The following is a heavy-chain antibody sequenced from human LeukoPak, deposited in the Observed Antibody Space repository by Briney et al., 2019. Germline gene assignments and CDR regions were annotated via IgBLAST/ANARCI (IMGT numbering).Heavy chain of an antibody. CDR3: ARRGGYSGYEHFDY. Sequence: PSETLSLTCTVSGGSISSSSYYWGWLRQPPGTGLEWVGSIYYSGSTNYNPSLKSRVTISVDTSKNQFSLKLSSVTAADTAVYYCARRGGYSGYEHFDYWGQGTLVTVSS. D-gene: IGHD5-12*01. J-gene: IGHJ4*02. CDR2: IYYSGST. V-gene: IGHV4-39*07. CDR1: GGSISSSSYY.